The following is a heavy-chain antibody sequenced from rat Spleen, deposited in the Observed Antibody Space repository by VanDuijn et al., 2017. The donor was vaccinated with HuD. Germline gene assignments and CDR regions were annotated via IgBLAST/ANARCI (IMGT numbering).Heavy chain of an antibody. V-gene: IGHV5-31*01. CDR1: GFTFSNYW. CDR3: TRGVYYGYNAFAY. J-gene: IGHJ3*01. D-gene: IGHD1-9*01. CDR2: ISNTGGTT. Sequence: EVQVVESGGGLVQPGRSMKLSCAASGFTFSNYWMTWIRQAPGKGLEWVASISNTGGTTNYPDSVKGRISISRDNAKSTLYVQMNSLRSEDTANYYCTRGVYYGYNAFAYWGQGTLVTVSS.